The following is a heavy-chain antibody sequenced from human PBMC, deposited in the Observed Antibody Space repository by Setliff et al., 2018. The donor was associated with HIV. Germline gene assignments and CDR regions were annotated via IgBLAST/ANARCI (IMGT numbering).Heavy chain of an antibody. CDR1: GDTFTGYY. J-gene: IGHJ5*02. Sequence: GASVMVSCKASGDTFTGYYMHWVRQAPGQGLEWMGWINPNSGGTNYAQKFQGRVTMTRDTSISTAYMELSRLRSDDTAVYYCARGADHFDTSGYYSFFDPWGQGTLVTVSS. D-gene: IGHD3-22*01. V-gene: IGHV1-2*02. CDR2: INPNSGGT. CDR3: ARGADHFDTSGYYSFFDP.